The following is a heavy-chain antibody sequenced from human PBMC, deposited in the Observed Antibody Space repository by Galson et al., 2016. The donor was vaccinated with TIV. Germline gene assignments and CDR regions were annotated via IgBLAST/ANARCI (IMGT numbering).Heavy chain of an antibody. CDR3: ARSASAGSGWVDP. CDR1: GYSFTNYW. D-gene: IGHD3-10*01. J-gene: IGHJ5*02. CDR2: IDSRDSYT. Sequence: QSGAEVTKPGESLRISCKTSGYSFTNYWITWVRQMPGKGLEWMGRIDSRDSYTHYSPTFEGHVTISTDKSISTAYLQWTSLKASDSAIYYCARSASAGSGWVDPWGQGTLVIVSS. V-gene: IGHV5-10-1*01.